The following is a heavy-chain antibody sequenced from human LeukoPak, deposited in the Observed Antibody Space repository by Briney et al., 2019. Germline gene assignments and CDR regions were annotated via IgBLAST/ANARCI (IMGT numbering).Heavy chain of an antibody. V-gene: IGHV1-2*02. D-gene: IGHD5-18*01. CDR2: INPNSGGT. J-gene: IGHJ5*02. Sequence: ASVKVSCKASGYTFTGYYMHWVRQAPGQGLEWMGWINPNSGGTNYAQKFQGRVTMTRDTSISTAYMELSRLRSDDTAVYYCARESINGYSYGYRSNWFDPWGQGTLVTVSS. CDR1: GYTFTGYY. CDR3: ARESINGYSYGYRSNWFDP.